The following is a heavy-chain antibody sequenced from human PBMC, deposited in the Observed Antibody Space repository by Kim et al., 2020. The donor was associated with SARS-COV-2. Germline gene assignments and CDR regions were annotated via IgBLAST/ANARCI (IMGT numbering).Heavy chain of an antibody. J-gene: IGHJ4*02. CDR3: TKGAGGYVDF. Sequence: GGSLRLSCAASGFTFSSYGMVWVRQAPGSGLQWVSAIGVRTDITYHADSVKGRFTIFRDNSKNTLYLQMNSLRVDDTAVYYCTKGAGGYVDFWGQGALVIVSS. CDR1: GFTFSSYG. CDR2: IGVRTDIT. V-gene: IGHV3-23*01. D-gene: IGHD1-26*01.